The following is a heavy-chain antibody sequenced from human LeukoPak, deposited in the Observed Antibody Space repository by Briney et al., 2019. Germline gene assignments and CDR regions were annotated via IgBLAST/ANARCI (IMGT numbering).Heavy chain of an antibody. D-gene: IGHD3-10*01. Sequence: PGGSLGLSCAASGFTFSSYGMHWVRQAPGKGLEWVAFIRYDGSNKYYADSVKGRFTISRDNSKNTLYLQMNSLRAEDTAVYYCAKGHLGFRLWFGEHVPRNYGMDVWGQGTTVTVSS. CDR1: GFTFSSYG. CDR2: IRYDGSNK. J-gene: IGHJ6*02. CDR3: AKGHLGFRLWFGEHVPRNYGMDV. V-gene: IGHV3-30*02.